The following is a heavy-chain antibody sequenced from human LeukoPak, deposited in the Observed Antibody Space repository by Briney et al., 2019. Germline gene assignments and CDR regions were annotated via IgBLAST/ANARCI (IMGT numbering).Heavy chain of an antibody. Sequence: SVKVSCKASGGTFSSYAISWVRQAPGQGLEWMGRIIPIFGTANYEQKFQGRVTITTDESTSTAYMELSSLRSEDTAVYYCAGDSSGWYYFDYWGQGTLVTVSS. J-gene: IGHJ4*02. V-gene: IGHV1-69*05. CDR2: IIPIFGTA. CDR3: AGDSSGWYYFDY. CDR1: GGTFSSYA. D-gene: IGHD6-19*01.